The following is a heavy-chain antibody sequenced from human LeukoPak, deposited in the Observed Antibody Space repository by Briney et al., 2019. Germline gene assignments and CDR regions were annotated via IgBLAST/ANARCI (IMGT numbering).Heavy chain of an antibody. V-gene: IGHV1-69*02. D-gene: IGHD3-3*01. CDR1: GGTFSSYT. J-gene: IGHJ4*02. CDR3: ASNTYDFWSGYSQNPLDY. Sequence: GSSVKVSCKASGGTFSSYTISWVRQAPGQGLEWMGRIIPILGIANYAQKFQGRVTITADKSTSTAYMELSSLRSGDTAVYYCASNTYDFWSGYSQNPLDYWGQGTLVTVSS. CDR2: IIPILGIA.